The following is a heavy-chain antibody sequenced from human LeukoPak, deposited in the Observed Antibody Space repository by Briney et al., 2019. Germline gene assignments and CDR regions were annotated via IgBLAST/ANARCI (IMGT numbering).Heavy chain of an antibody. CDR3: ARGFRSKWFGELSGPNYYYYMDV. J-gene: IGHJ6*03. CDR1: GGSFSGYY. Sequence: PSETLSLTCAVYGGSFSGYYWSWIRQPPGKGLEWIGEINHSGSTNYNPSLKSRVTISVDTSKNQFSLKLSSVTAADTAVCYCARGFRSKWFGELSGPNYYYYMDVWGKGTTVTISS. V-gene: IGHV4-34*01. CDR2: INHSGST. D-gene: IGHD3-10*01.